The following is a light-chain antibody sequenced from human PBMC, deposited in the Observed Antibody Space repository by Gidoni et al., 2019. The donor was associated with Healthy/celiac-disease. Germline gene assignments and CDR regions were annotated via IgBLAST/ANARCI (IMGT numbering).Light chain of an antibody. CDR1: QSVLYSSNKKNY. Sequence: DIVMSQSPDYLAVSPGERATIKCKSSQSVLYSSNKKNYLAWYQQKPGQPPKLLIYWASTRESGVPDRFSGSGSGTDFTLTIISLQAEDVAVYYCQQYYSTPPWTFGQGTKVEI. CDR3: QQYYSTPPWT. CDR2: WAS. J-gene: IGKJ1*01. V-gene: IGKV4-1*01.